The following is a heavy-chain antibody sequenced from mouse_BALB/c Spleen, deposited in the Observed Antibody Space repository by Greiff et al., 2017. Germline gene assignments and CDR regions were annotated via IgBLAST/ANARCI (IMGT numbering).Heavy chain of an antibody. V-gene: IGHV2-2*02. CDR1: GFSLTSYG. Sequence: QVQLKESGPGLVQPSQSLSITCTVSGFSLTSYGVHWVRQSPGKGLEWLGVIWSGGSTDYNAAFISRLSISKDNSKSQVFFKMNSLQANDTAIYYCARFYYGNLAYWGQGTLVTVSA. CDR2: IWSGGST. CDR3: ARFYYGNLAY. D-gene: IGHD2-1*01. J-gene: IGHJ3*01.